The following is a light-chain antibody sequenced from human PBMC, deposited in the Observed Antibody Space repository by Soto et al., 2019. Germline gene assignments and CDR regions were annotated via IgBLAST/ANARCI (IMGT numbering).Light chain of an antibody. CDR1: QSVSSN. Sequence: EIVFTHSPEPLSLSPGGPTPLPWHSSQSVSSNLAWYQQKPGQAPRLIIYGASNRATGIPDRFSGSGSGTEFTLTIRSLKSEDFAVYYCQKYNNWPQINCGKGKRREIK. CDR3: QKYNNWPQIN. J-gene: IGKJ5*01. V-gene: IGKV3-15*01. CDR2: GAS.